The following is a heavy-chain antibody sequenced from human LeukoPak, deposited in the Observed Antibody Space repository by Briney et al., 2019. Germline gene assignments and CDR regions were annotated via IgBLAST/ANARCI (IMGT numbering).Heavy chain of an antibody. V-gene: IGHV4-34*01. CDR2: INHSGST. CDR1: GGSFSGYY. D-gene: IGHD3-10*01. Sequence: PSETLSLSCAVYGGSFSGYYWSWIRQPPGKGLEWIGEINHSGSTNYNPSLKSRVTISVDTSKNQFSLKLSSVTAADTAVYYCARGGKLAYYYYYYYMDVWGKGTTVTVSS. J-gene: IGHJ6*03. CDR3: ARGGKLAYYYYYYYMDV.